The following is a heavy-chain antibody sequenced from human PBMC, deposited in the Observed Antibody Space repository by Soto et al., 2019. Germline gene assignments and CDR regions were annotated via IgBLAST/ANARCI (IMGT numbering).Heavy chain of an antibody. CDR2: IYYSGST. D-gene: IGHD3-22*01. V-gene: IGHV4-31*03. CDR3: ARTSYDSSGTAADP. J-gene: IGHJ5*02. Sequence: QVQLQESGPGLVKPSQTLSLTCTVSGGSISSGGYYWSWIRQHPGKGLEWIGYIYYSGSTYYNPSLKGRVTISVDTSKNQFSRKLSSVTAADTAVYYCARTSYDSSGTAADPWGQGTLVTVSS. CDR1: GGSISSGGYY.